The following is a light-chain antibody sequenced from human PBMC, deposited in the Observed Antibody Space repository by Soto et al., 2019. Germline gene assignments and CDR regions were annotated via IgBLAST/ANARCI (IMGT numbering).Light chain of an antibody. CDR1: SSDVGGYNY. CDR2: EVS. J-gene: IGLJ1*01. V-gene: IGLV2-14*01. Sequence: QSVLTQPASVSGSPGQSMTISCTGTSSDVGGYNYVSWYQQQSGKAPKLMIHEVSNRPSGVSSRFSGSKSGNTASLTISGLQAEDEADYYCSSYTSSRAYVFGIGTKLTVL. CDR3: SSYTSSRAYV.